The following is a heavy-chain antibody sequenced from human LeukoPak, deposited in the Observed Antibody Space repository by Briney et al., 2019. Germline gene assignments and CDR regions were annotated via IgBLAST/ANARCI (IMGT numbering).Heavy chain of an antibody. CDR3: ARVTMVRGVIFNFDY. Sequence: GGSLRLSCAASGFTVSSNYMSWVRQAPGKGLEWVSVIYSGGSTYYADSVKGRFTISRHNSKNTLYLQMNSLRAEDTAVYYCARVTMVRGVIFNFDYWGQGTLVTVSS. J-gene: IGHJ4*02. CDR1: GFTVSSNY. D-gene: IGHD3-10*01. V-gene: IGHV3-53*04. CDR2: IYSGGST.